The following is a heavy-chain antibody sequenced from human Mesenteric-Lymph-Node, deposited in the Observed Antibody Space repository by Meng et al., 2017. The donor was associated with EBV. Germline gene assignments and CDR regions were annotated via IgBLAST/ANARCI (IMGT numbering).Heavy chain of an antibody. D-gene: IGHD6-19*01. CDR3: ASGWSPHY. CDR1: GDSITSGAVF. V-gene: IGHV4-30-4*01. J-gene: IGHJ4*02. Sequence: QAAPQGRGPGVGAPSQPLSLACAVSGDSITSGAVFWSWIRQPPGKGLEWIGQVSHSGGANYNPSLKSRVAISVDSSKTQFSLMLSSVTAADTAVYYCASGWSPHYWGQGTLVTVSS. CDR2: VSHSGGA.